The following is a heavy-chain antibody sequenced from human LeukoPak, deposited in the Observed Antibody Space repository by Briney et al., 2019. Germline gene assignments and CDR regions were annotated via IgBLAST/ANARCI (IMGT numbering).Heavy chain of an antibody. J-gene: IGHJ4*02. CDR3: AKLKQWQPQRYFFEY. Sequence: GGSLRLSCAASGFTFTSYTMSWVRQAPGKGLEWVSTFSGASTTSYADAVKGRVTISRDNSKNILYLQLNSLRAEDTAVYYCAKLKQWQPQRYFFEYWGQGALVTVAS. CDR1: GFTFTSYT. CDR2: FSGASTT. D-gene: IGHD6-19*01. V-gene: IGHV3-23*01.